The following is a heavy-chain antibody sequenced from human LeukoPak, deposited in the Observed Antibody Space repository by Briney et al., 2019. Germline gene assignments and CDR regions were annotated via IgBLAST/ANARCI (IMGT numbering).Heavy chain of an antibody. V-gene: IGHV3-9*01. Sequence: PGGSLRLSCAASGFTFDDYAMHWVRQAPGKGLEWVSAISWNSGSIDYADSVKGRFAISRDNAKNSLYLQMNSLRAEDTAVYYCAREFCSGGSCYYYYYGMDVWGQGTTVTVSS. CDR1: GFTFDDYA. CDR2: ISWNSGSI. CDR3: AREFCSGGSCYYYYYGMDV. J-gene: IGHJ6*02. D-gene: IGHD2-15*01.